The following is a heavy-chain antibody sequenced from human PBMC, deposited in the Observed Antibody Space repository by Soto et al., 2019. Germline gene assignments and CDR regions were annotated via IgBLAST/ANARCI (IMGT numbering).Heavy chain of an antibody. V-gene: IGHV3-23*01. CDR2: ISDNGGNT. D-gene: IGHD3-22*01. CDR1: GFTFRSYA. J-gene: IGHJ4*02. Sequence: VQLLESGGALVQPGGSLRLSCEASGFTFRSYAMSWVRQAPGKGLEWFSAISDNGGNTYYPDSVRGRFTISRDNSKNTLFLQMNSVRAEDTAVYYCAKDFSYDSSGVLDYWGQGTLVTVSS. CDR3: AKDFSYDSSGVLDY.